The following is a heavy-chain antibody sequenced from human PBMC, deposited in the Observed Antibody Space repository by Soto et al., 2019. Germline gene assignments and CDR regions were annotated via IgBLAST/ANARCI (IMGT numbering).Heavy chain of an antibody. J-gene: IGHJ4*02. CDR3: ARDPHIWFGELLPQTPLSFFDY. V-gene: IGHV3-21*01. D-gene: IGHD3-10*01. CDR1: GFTFSSYS. CDR2: ISSSSSYI. Sequence: PGGSLRLSCAASGFTFSSYSMNWVRQAPGKGLEWVSSISSSSSYIYYADSVKGRFTISRDNAKNSLYLQMNSLRAEDTAVYYCARDPHIWFGELLPQTPLSFFDYWGQGTLVTVYS.